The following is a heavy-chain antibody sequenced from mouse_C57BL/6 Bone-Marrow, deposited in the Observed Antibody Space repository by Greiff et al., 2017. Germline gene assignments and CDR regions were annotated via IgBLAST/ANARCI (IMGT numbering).Heavy chain of an antibody. Sequence: DVKLVESGGDLVKPGGSLKLSCAASGFTFSSYGMSWVRQTPDKRLEWVATISSGGSYTYYPDSVKGRFTISRDNAKNNLYLQMSHLKSEDTAMYYCASPLKFITTVENYAMDYWGQGTSVTVSS. V-gene: IGHV5-6*02. CDR1: GFTFSSYG. CDR3: ASPLKFITTVENYAMDY. D-gene: IGHD1-1*01. J-gene: IGHJ4*01. CDR2: ISSGGSYT.